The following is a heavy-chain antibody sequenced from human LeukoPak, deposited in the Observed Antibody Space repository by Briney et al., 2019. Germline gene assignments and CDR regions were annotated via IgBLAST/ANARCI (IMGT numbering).Heavy chain of an antibody. CDR2: IYHSGST. Sequence: PSETLSLTCAVSGGSISSSNWWSWVRQPPGKGLEWIGEIYHSGSTNYNPSLKSRVTISVDKSKNQFSLKLSSVTAADTAVYYCARAPIAAAGYFDYWGQGTLVTVSS. J-gene: IGHJ4*02. V-gene: IGHV4-4*02. CDR1: GGSISSSNW. CDR3: ARAPIAAAGYFDY. D-gene: IGHD6-13*01.